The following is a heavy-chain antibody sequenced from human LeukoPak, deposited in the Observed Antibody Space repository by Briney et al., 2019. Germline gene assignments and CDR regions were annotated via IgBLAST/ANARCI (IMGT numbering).Heavy chain of an antibody. D-gene: IGHD3-22*01. CDR3: AKGYGTMIDDAFDI. CDR2: ISHSGGST. J-gene: IGHJ3*02. Sequence: PGGSLRLSCAASGFTFDDYGMSWVRQAPGKGLEWVSCISHSGGSTYYADSVKGRVTISRDNSKKTMYLQMNSLRAEDTAVYYCAKGYGTMIDDAFDIWGQGTMVTVSS. CDR1: GFTFDDYG. V-gene: IGHV3-23*01.